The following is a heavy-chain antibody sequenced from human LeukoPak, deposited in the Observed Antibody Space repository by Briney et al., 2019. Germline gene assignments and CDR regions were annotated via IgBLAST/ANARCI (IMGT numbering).Heavy chain of an antibody. D-gene: IGHD6-13*01. Sequence: GGSLRLSCAASGINVSSNYMTWIRQAPGKGLEWVSLIYGGDAAYYAESGRGRFMISRDNLKNTLFLQMNSLRVEDTAVYYCVTSTGQQFIPYDYWGQGTHVTVFS. J-gene: IGHJ4*02. CDR1: GINVSSNY. CDR3: VTSTGQQFIPYDY. CDR2: IYGGDAA. V-gene: IGHV3-66*02.